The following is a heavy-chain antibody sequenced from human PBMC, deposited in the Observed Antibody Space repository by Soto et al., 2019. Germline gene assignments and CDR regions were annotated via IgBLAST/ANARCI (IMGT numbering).Heavy chain of an antibody. CDR3: ASRSGTGPHSGSPWN. J-gene: IGHJ4*02. CDR1: GGSISSSNW. CDR2: IYHSGST. V-gene: IGHV4-4*02. Sequence: QVQLQESGPGLVKPSGTLSLTCAVSGGSISSSNWWSWVRQPAGKGLEWIGEIYHSGSTNHNPSLKSRVNISVDKSKNQFSLKLSSVTAADTAVYYCASRSGTGPHSGSPWNWGQGTLVTVSS. D-gene: IGHD1-1*01.